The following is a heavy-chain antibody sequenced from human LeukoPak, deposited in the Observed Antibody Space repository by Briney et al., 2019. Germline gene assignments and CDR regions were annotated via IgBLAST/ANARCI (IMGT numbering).Heavy chain of an antibody. D-gene: IGHD2-2*01. CDR2: IIPIFGTA. Sequence: GASVKVSCKTSGGTLSRYAISWVRQAPGQGLEWMGEIIPIFGTANYAQKFQGRVTITADESTSTAYMELSSLRSEDTAVYYCARVVTPRYCSTPICYWRGWFDPWGQGTLVTASS. V-gene: IGHV1-69*13. CDR1: GGTLSRYA. CDR3: ARVVTPRYCSTPICYWRGWFDP. J-gene: IGHJ5*02.